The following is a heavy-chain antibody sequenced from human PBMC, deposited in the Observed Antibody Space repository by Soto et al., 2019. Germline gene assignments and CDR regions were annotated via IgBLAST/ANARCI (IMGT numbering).Heavy chain of an antibody. J-gene: IGHJ6*02. CDR2: ISSSGSTI. D-gene: IGHD2-2*02. CDR1: GFTFSDYY. CDR3: AKERVYCSSTSCYTDYGMDV. Sequence: PGGSLRLSCAASGFTFSDYYMSWIRQAPGKGLEWVSYISSSGSTIYYADSVKGRFTISRDNAKNSLYLQMNSLRAEDTAVYYCAKERVYCSSTSCYTDYGMDVWGQGTTVTVSS. V-gene: IGHV3-11*01.